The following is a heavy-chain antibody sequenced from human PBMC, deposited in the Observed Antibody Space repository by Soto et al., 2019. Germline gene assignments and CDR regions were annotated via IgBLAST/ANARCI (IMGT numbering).Heavy chain of an antibody. Sequence: EVQLVESGGGLVQAGRSLRLSCAASGFTFDDNAMHWVRRVPGKGLEWVSSISWNSNIIGYADSVKGRFTISRDNAKNSLYLQMNSLRPEDTALYYCAKGGPDGFCSGGRCYFDYWGQGTLVTVSS. CDR3: AKGGPDGFCSGGRCYFDY. J-gene: IGHJ4*02. V-gene: IGHV3-9*01. CDR1: GFTFDDNA. D-gene: IGHD2-15*01. CDR2: ISWNSNII.